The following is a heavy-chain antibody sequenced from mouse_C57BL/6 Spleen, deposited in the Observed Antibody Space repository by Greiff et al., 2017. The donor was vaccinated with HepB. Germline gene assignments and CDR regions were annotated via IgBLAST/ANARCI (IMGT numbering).Heavy chain of an antibody. J-gene: IGHJ2*01. Sequence: EVQLQQSGPELVKPGASVKISCKASGYTFTDYYMNWVKQSHGKSLEWIGDINPNNGGTSYNQKLKGKAKLTVDKSSSTAYMELRSLPSEDAAVYYCARGGSNYENWGQGTTLTVSS. CDR1: GYTFTDYY. CDR2: INPNNGGT. D-gene: IGHD2-5*01. CDR3: ARGGSNYEN. V-gene: IGHV1-26*01.